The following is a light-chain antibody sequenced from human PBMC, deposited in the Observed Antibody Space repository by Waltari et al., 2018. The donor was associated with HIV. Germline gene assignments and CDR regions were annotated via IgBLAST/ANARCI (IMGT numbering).Light chain of an antibody. CDR1: QDISNY. Sequence: DIQMTQSPSSLSASVGDRVTITCRATQDISNYLNWYQHKPGKAPNLLIYDASNLKTGVPSRFSGSGSGTYFTFTITSLQSEDVATYYCQQYDNLPYTFGQGTKLEIK. J-gene: IGKJ2*01. V-gene: IGKV1-33*01. CDR3: QQYDNLPYT. CDR2: DAS.